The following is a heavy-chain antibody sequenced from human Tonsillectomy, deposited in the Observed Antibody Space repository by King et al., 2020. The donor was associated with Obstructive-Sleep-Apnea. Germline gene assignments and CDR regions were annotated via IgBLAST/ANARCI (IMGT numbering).Heavy chain of an antibody. J-gene: IGHJ5*02. V-gene: IGHV3-74*01. CDR3: ARGGYCSSTSCYDNWFDP. D-gene: IGHD2-2*01. Sequence: VQLVESGGGLVQPGGSLRLSCAASGFTFSSYWMHWVRQAPGEGLVWVSRINSDGSSTSYADSVKGRFTISRDKAKNTLYLQMNSLRAEDTAVYYCARGGYCSSTSCYDNWFDPWGQGTLVTVSS. CDR1: GFTFSSYW. CDR2: INSDGSST.